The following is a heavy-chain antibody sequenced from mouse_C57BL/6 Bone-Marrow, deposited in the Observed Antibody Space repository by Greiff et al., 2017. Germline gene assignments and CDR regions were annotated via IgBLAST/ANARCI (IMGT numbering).Heavy chain of an antibody. Sequence: VQLLESGAELVRPGASVKLSCKASGYTFTDYYINWVKQRPGQGLEWIARIYPGSGNTNYNEKFKGKATLTADKSSSTAYMQLSSLTSEDSAVYFCARRRGNYVNAIAYWGQGTSVTVSS. CDR2: IYPGSGNT. CDR1: GYTFTDYY. D-gene: IGHD2-1*01. CDR3: ARRRGNYVNAIAY. J-gene: IGHJ4*01. V-gene: IGHV1-76*01.